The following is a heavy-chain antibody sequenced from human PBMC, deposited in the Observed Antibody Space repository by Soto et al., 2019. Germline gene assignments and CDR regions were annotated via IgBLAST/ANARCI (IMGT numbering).Heavy chain of an antibody. J-gene: IGHJ6*02. CDR2: MEPITGGT. D-gene: IGHD2-15*01. V-gene: IGHV1-2*02. CDR3: ARGRDAASQFYPPHGMDV. CDR1: GYKLGAYH. Sequence: ASVKVSCKASGYKLGAYHTYRVRHAPGRGLEWVGLMEPITGGTDYEERLRDRVTMTRDTSINTAYMELRRLRSDDTAIYFCARGRDAASQFYPPHGMDVWGQGTTVTVSS.